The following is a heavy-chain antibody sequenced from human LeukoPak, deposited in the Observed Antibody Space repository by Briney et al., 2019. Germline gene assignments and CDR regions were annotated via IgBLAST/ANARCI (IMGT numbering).Heavy chain of an antibody. CDR1: GDSISYYY. D-gene: IGHD5-18*01. Sequence: SETLSLTCTVSGDSISYYYWSWMRQPPGKGLEWIGKIYYSGNTNYNPSLKSRVTISVDTSKNQFSLKLSSVTAADTAVYYCARVRGYSHDSSDFDYWGQGTLVTVSS. J-gene: IGHJ4*02. V-gene: IGHV4-59*01. CDR2: IYYSGNT. CDR3: ARVRGYSHDSSDFDY.